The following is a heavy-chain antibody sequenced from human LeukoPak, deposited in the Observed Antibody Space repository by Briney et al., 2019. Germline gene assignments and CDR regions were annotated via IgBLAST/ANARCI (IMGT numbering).Heavy chain of an antibody. CDR1: GASISSGSYY. CDR3: ARDSGFRQYPPPYYYYYYMDV. D-gene: IGHD4-11*01. CDR2: IYATGST. Sequence: KASETLSLTCTVSGASISSGSYYWSWIRQPAGKGLEWIGRIYATGSTNYNPSLKSRVTISVDTSKNQFSLKLSSVTAADTAVYYCARDSGFRQYPPPYYYYYYMDVWGIGTTVTVSS. J-gene: IGHJ6*03. V-gene: IGHV4-61*02.